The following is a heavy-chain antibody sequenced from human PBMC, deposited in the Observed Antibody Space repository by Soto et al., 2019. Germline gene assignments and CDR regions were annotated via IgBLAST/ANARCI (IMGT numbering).Heavy chain of an antibody. Sequence: DVQLVESGGDLIQPGGYLRLSCAASAFTVSHYYMTWVRQPPGKGREWVSVIYSDGTTYYADSVKGRFTISRDNSKNTLYLQMNSLRVEDTAIYYCARATGDSGWAWVGYWGQCTRVTVSS. CDR2: IYSDGTT. V-gene: IGHV3-53*01. CDR1: AFTVSHYY. D-gene: IGHD6-19*01. CDR3: ARATGDSGWAWVGY. J-gene: IGHJ4*02.